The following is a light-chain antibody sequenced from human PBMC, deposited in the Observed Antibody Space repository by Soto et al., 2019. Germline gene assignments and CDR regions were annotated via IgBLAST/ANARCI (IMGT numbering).Light chain of an antibody. Sequence: DIQMTQSPSTLSACVGDRVSINCRASQSISAWLAWYQQKPGKAPRLLIYKASTLEIGVPSRFSGSGSGTEFTLTISSLQPDDVATYYCQHYNSYSEAFGQGTKVDI. CDR1: QSISAW. V-gene: IGKV1-5*03. J-gene: IGKJ1*01. CDR3: QHYNSYSEA. CDR2: KAS.